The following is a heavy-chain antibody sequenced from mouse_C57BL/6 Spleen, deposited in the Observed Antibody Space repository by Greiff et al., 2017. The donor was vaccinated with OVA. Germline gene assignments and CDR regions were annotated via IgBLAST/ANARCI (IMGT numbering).Heavy chain of an antibody. CDR3: ARGRYDYLYAMDY. Sequence: QVQLQQPGAELVMPGASVKLSCKASGYTFTSYWMHWVKQRPGQGLEWIGEIDPSDSYTNYNQKFKGKSTLTVDKSSSTAYMQLSSLTSEDSAVYYCARGRYDYLYAMDYWGQGTSVTVSS. J-gene: IGHJ4*01. V-gene: IGHV1-69*01. D-gene: IGHD2-4*01. CDR1: GYTFTSYW. CDR2: IDPSDSYT.